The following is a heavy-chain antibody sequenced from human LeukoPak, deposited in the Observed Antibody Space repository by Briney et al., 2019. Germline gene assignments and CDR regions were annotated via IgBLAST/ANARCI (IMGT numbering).Heavy chain of an antibody. CDR1: GFTYSNYA. CDR3: AKGSTFYYDSSVYYFYIDV. V-gene: IGHV3-23*01. J-gene: IGHJ6*03. CDR2: ISGSGVST. D-gene: IGHD3-22*01. Sequence: GGSLRLSCAASGFTYSNYAMSWVRQAPGKGLEWVSFISGSGVSTYYADSVKGQFIISRDNSRDTLYLQMDSLRSEDTAVYYCAKGSTFYYDSSVYYFYIDVWGKGTTVTVPS.